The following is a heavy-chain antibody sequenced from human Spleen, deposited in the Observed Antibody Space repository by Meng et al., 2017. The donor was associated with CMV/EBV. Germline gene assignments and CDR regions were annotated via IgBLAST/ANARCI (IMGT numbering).Heavy chain of an antibody. Sequence: CTCSGFSRNTAGVGVGWARQPPGKAPEWLALIYWNDDKRYSPSLKPRLTITKDTSKHQVVLTVTNLDPVDTGTYYCAHRLASAGLFDYWGQGTLVTVSS. CDR1: GFSRNTAGVG. V-gene: IGHV2-5*01. CDR2: IYWNDDK. D-gene: IGHD6-13*01. J-gene: IGHJ4*02. CDR3: AHRLASAGLFDY.